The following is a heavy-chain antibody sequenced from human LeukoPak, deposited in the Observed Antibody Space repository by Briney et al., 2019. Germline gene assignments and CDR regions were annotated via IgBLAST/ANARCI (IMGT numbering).Heavy chain of an antibody. CDR2: ISGSGGST. J-gene: IGHJ4*02. CDR3: AKSMVRGVINY. CDR1: GFTFSDYY. V-gene: IGHV3-23*01. Sequence: GGSLRLSCAASGFTFSDYYMSWIRQAPGKGLEWVSAISGSGGSTYYADSVKGRFTISRDNSKNTLYLQMNSLRAEDTAVYYCAKSMVRGVINYWGQGTLVTVSS. D-gene: IGHD3-10*01.